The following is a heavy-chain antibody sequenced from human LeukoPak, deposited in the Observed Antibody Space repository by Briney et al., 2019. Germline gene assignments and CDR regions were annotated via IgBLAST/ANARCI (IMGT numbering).Heavy chain of an antibody. CDR2: ISAYNGNT. CDR3: ARGFAGWFNWKHRVFDY. CDR1: GYTFTSYG. D-gene: IGHD1-1*01. V-gene: IGHV1-18*01. J-gene: IGHJ4*02. Sequence: GASVKVSCKASGYTFTSYGISWVRQAPGQGLEWMGWISAYNGNTNYAQKLQGRVTMTTDTSTSTAYMELRSLRSDDTAVYYCARGFAGWFNWKHRVFDYWGQGTLVTVSS.